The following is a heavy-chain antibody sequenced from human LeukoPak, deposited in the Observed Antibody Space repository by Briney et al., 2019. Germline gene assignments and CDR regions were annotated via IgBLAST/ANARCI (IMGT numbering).Heavy chain of an antibody. CDR1: GFTFSSYE. Sequence: GGSLRLSCAASGFTFSSYEMNWVRQAPGKGLEWVSYISSSGSTIYYADSVKGRFTISRDNAKNSLYLQMNSLRAEDTAVYYCASQDGDYVKRYYYGMDVWGQGTTVTVSS. D-gene: IGHD4-17*01. CDR2: ISSSGSTI. J-gene: IGHJ6*02. CDR3: ASQDGDYVKRYYYGMDV. V-gene: IGHV3-48*03.